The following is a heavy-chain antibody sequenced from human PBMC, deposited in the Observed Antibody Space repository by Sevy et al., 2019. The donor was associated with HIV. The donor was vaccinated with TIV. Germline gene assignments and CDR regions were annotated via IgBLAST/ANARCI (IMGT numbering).Heavy chain of an antibody. CDR2: VGPAGDP. Sequence: GGSLRLSCVASGFTFSSYDMPWVRQVTGKGLEWVSGVGPAGDPFYPGSVKGRFTISRENAKNSFYLQMNSLRAGDTAVYYCARSGGYSDYGMDVWGQGTTVTVSS. D-gene: IGHD5-12*01. J-gene: IGHJ6*02. CDR1: GFTFSSYD. V-gene: IGHV3-13*05. CDR3: ARSGGYSDYGMDV.